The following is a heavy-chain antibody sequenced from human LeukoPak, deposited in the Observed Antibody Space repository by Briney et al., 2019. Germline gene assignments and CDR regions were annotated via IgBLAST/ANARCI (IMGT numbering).Heavy chain of an antibody. CDR2: IYHSGST. V-gene: IGHV4-4*02. CDR3: ARISITYVDY. CDR1: GVSFSSDNW. J-gene: IGHJ4*02. D-gene: IGHD2-21*01. Sequence: AGSLSLTCAVSGVSFSSDNWRSWGRPPAGKVLELIGEIYHSGSTNYNPSLKSRVTISVDKSKNQFSLKLTSVTAADTAVYYCARISITYVDYWGEGTLVTVSS.